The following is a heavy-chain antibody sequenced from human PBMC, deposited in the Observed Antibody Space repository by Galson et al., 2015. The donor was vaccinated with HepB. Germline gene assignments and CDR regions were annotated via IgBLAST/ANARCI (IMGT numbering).Heavy chain of an antibody. CDR1: GYNFASYW. CDR2: SYPGDSDT. CDR3: VTGRTPFYFHY. D-gene: IGHD2-8*02. J-gene: IGHJ4*02. V-gene: IGHV5-51*03. Sequence: SGAEVKKPGESLKISCRGSGYNFASYWIGWVRQMPGKGLEWMGISYPGDSDTRYSPSFQGQVTISADKSISTAYLQWSSLKASDTAIYYCVTGRTPFYFHYWGQGTLVTVSS.